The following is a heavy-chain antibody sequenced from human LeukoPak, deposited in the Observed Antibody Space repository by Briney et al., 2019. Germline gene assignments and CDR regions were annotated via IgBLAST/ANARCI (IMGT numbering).Heavy chain of an antibody. CDR2: IKQDGSEK. J-gene: IGHJ5*02. CDR3: AGSPSSNWFDP. Sequence: GGSLRLSCAASGFTFSSYWMSWVRQAPGKGLEWVANIKQDGSEKYYVDSVKGRFTISRDNAKNSLYLQMNSLRAEDTAVYYCAGSPSSNWFDPWGQGTLVTVSS. CDR1: GFTFSSYW. D-gene: IGHD6-6*01. V-gene: IGHV3-7*01.